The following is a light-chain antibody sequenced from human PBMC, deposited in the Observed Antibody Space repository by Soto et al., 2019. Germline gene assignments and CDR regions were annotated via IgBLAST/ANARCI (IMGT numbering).Light chain of an antibody. CDR2: LNSDGSH. CDR3: QTGDRKVV. Sequence: QPVLTQSPSASASLGASVKLTCTLSSGHRSNAVAWHQHQPGQGPRYLMRLNSDGSHSKGDGIPDRFSGSSSGAERYLTISSLQSEDEADYYCQTGDRKVVFGGGTKLTVL. CDR1: SGHRSNA. V-gene: IGLV4-69*01. J-gene: IGLJ2*01.